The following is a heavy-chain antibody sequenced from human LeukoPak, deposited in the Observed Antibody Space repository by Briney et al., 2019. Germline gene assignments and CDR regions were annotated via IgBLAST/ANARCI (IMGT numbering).Heavy chain of an antibody. CDR1: GFTVSSND. V-gene: IGHV3-53*01. CDR3: ARDFRYFGGMVV. CDR2: IYSGGST. D-gene: IGHD3-9*01. Sequence: GGSLRLSCAASGFTVSSNDMSWVRQAPGKGLEWVSVIYSGGSTYYAASVKGRFTISRDNSKNTLYLQMNSLRAEDTVVYYCARDFRYFGGMVVWGQGATVTVSS. J-gene: IGHJ6*02.